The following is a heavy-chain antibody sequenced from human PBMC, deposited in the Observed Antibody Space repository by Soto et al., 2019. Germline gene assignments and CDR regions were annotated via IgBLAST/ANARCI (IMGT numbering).Heavy chain of an antibody. D-gene: IGHD4-17*01. CDR2: INPTSGGT. Sequence: GASVKVSCKTSGYTFAAYYIHWILQAPGQGLEWMGWINPTSGGTVYAQNFQDRVTMTRDTSISTAYMELRRLNSDDTAVYYCARDPDYGDYWGYFFDSWGQGTPVTVSS. CDR1: GYTFAAYY. J-gene: IGHJ4*02. CDR3: ARDPDYGDYWGYFFDS. V-gene: IGHV1-2*02.